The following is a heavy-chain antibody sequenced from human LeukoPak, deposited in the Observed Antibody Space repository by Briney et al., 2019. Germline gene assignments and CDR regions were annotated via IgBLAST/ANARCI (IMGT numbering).Heavy chain of an antibody. CDR3: AREQFSHTSNYFDN. CDR1: GFMFDDYA. V-gene: IGHV3-43*02. Sequence: GGPLRISCAASGFMFDDYAMHWVRQVPGRGLEWVSLISGDGVSSFYADSVRGRFTISRDNNNNSLSLQMYSLTTEDTAFYYCAREQFSHTSNYFDNWGQGILVTVSS. J-gene: IGHJ4*02. CDR2: ISGDGVSS. D-gene: IGHD5-24*01.